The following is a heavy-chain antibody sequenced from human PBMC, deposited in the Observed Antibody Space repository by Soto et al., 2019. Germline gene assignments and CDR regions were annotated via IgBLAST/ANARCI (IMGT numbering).Heavy chain of an antibody. Sequence: GESLKISCAASGFTFSSYAMSWVRQAPGKGLEWVSAISGSGGSTYYADSVKGRLTISRDNSKNTLYLQVNSLRAEDTAVYYCAKVGPLYDFWSGYYLAGFDYWGQGAPVTVSS. CDR2: ISGSGGST. CDR3: AKVGPLYDFWSGYYLAGFDY. J-gene: IGHJ4*02. CDR1: GFTFSSYA. V-gene: IGHV3-23*01. D-gene: IGHD3-3*01.